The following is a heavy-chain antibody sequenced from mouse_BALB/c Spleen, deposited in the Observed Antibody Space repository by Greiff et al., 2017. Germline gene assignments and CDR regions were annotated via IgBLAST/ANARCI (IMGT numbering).Heavy chain of an antibody. V-gene: IGHV5-6*01. CDR3: ARRYGRAWFAY. CDR2: ISSGGSYT. D-gene: IGHD2-14*01. Sequence: EVQVVESGGDLVKPGGSLKLSCAASGFTFSSYGMSWVRQTPDKRLEWVATISSGGSYTYYPDSVKGRFTISRDNAKNTLYLQMSSLKSEDTAMYYCARRYGRAWFAYWGQGTLVTVSA. J-gene: IGHJ3*01. CDR1: GFTFSSYG.